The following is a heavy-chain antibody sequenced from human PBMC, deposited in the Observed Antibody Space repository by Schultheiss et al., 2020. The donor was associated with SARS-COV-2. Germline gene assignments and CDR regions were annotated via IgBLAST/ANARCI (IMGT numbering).Heavy chain of an antibody. J-gene: IGHJ4*02. CDR3: ARDSGRGTSCYTCEEIFDY. CDR2: IIPILGIA. V-gene: IGHV1-69*04. D-gene: IGHD2-2*02. Sequence: SVKVSCKASGGTFSSYAISWVRQAPGQGLEWMGRIIPILGIANYAQKFQDRVTITADKSTSTAYMELSSLRSEDTAVYYCARDSGRGTSCYTCEEIFDYWGQGTLVTVSS. CDR1: GGTFSSYA.